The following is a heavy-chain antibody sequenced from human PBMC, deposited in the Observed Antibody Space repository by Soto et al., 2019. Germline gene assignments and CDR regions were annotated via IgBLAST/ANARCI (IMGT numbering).Heavy chain of an antibody. V-gene: IGHV1-18*04. D-gene: IGHD4-17*01. CDR2: ISAYNGNT. Sequence: QVQLVQSGAEVKKPGASVKVSCKASGYTFTSYGISWVRQAPGQGLEWMGWISAYNGNTNYAQKLQGRVTMTTDTSTSTAYMELRSLRSDDTAVYYCASDGPRSSNDDYGDYEDYWGQGTLVTVSS. J-gene: IGHJ4*02. CDR1: GYTFTSYG. CDR3: ASDGPRSSNDDYGDYEDY.